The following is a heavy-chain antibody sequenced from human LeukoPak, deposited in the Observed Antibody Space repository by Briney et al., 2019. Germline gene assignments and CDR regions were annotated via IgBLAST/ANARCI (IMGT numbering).Heavy chain of an antibody. V-gene: IGHV4-4*07. Sequence: SETLSLTCTVSGGSISSYYWSWIRQPPGKGLEWIGRIYTSGSTNYNPSLKSRVTMSVDTSKNQFSLKLSSVTAADTAVYYCARGPVYCSSTSCSIDYWGQGTLVTVSS. CDR3: ARGPVYCSSTSCSIDY. CDR2: IYTSGST. J-gene: IGHJ4*02. D-gene: IGHD2-2*01. CDR1: GGSISSYY.